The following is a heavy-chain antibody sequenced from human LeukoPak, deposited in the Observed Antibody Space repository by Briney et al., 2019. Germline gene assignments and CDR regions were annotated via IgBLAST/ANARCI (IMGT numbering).Heavy chain of an antibody. CDR2: INPNSGGT. V-gene: IGHV1-2*02. D-gene: IGHD2-21*02. Sequence: EASVKVSCKASGYTFTGYYMHWVRQAPGQGLECMGWINPNSGGTNYAQKFQGRVTTTRDTSISTAYMELSRLRSDDTAVYYCARERDMVTVYYYYGMDVWGQGTTVTVSS. CDR3: ARERDMVTVYYYYGMDV. CDR1: GYTFTGYY. J-gene: IGHJ6*02.